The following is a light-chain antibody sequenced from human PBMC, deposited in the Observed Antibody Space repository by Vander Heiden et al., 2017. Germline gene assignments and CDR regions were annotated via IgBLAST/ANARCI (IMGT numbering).Light chain of an antibody. CDR2: KAS. V-gene: IGKV1-5*03. CDR1: QSFSSR. Sequence: DIQMTQPPSTLSASVGDRVTITCRASQSFSSRLAWYQQKPGKAPKLLIYKASSLESGVPSRFSGSGSGTEFTLTISSLQPDDFATYYCQQYNSYSRTFGQGTKVEIK. CDR3: QQYNSYSRT. J-gene: IGKJ1*01.